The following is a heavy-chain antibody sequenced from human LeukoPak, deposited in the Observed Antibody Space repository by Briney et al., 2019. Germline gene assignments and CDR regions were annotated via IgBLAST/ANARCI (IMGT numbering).Heavy chain of an antibody. D-gene: IGHD3-10*01. CDR3: ARCLPGQAEITMLQNWFDP. CDR2: MYHSGST. CDR1: GYSISSGHY. V-gene: IGHV4-38-2*02. Sequence: PSETLSLTCTVSGYSISSGHYWGWIRQPPGKGLEWIGSMYHSGSTYYNPPLKSRVTISEDTSKNQFSLKLRSVTAADTAVYYCARCLPGQAEITMLQNWFDPWGQGTLVTVSS. J-gene: IGHJ5*02.